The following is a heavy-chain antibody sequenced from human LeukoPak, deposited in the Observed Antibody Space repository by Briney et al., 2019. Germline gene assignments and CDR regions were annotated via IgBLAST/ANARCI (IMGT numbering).Heavy chain of an antibody. D-gene: IGHD5-24*01. CDR3: ARLRDGYNYAFDI. CDR2: IYYSGST. V-gene: IGHV4-39*01. Sequence: SETLSLTCTVSGGSISSSSYYWGWIRQPPGKGLEWIGSIYYSGSTYYNPSLKSRVTISVDTSKNQFSLKLSSVTAADTAVYYCARLRDGYNYAFDIWGQGTMVTVSS. J-gene: IGHJ3*02. CDR1: GGSISSSSYY.